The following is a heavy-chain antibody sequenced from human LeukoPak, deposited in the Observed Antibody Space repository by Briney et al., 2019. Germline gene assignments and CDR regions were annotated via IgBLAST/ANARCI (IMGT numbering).Heavy chain of an antibody. CDR2: INHSGST. CDR1: GGSFSGYY. V-gene: IGHV4-34*01. Sequence: PSETLSLTCAVYGGSFSGYYWSWIRQPPGKGLEWIGEINHSGSTNYNPSLKSRATISVDTSKNQFSLKLSSVTAADTAVYYCARGNQGWRGIAQIWGQGTLVTVSS. D-gene: IGHD6-13*01. CDR3: ARGNQGWRGIAQI. J-gene: IGHJ4*02.